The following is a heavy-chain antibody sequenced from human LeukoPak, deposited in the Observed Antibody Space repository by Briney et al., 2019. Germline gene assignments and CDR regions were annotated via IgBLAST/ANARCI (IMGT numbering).Heavy chain of an antibody. CDR2: ISYDGSNK. J-gene: IGHJ6*04. V-gene: IGHV3-30*04. CDR3: ARERLALYYYYGMDV. D-gene: IGHD6-19*01. CDR1: GFTFSSYA. Sequence: GGSLRLSCAASGFTFSSYAMHWVRQAPGKGPEWVAVISYDGSNKYHADSVKGRFTISRDNSKNTLYLQMNSLRAEDTAVYYCARERLALYYYYGMDVWGRGTTVTVSS.